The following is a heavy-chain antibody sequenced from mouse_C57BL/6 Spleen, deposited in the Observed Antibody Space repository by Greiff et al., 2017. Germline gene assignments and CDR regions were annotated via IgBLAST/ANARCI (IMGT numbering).Heavy chain of an antibody. CDR3: ARNWDHLYYFDY. V-gene: IGHV1-9*01. CDR2: ILPGSGST. CDR1: GYTFTGYW. J-gene: IGHJ2*01. D-gene: IGHD4-1*01. Sequence: QVQLKESGAELMKPGASVKLSCKATGYTFTGYWIEWVKQRPGHGLEWIGEILPGSGSTNYNEKFKGKATFTADTSSNTAYMQLSSLTTEDSAIYYCARNWDHLYYFDYWGQGTTLTVSS.